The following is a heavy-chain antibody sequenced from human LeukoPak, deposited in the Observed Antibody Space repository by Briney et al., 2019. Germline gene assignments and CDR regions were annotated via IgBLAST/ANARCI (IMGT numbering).Heavy chain of an antibody. Sequence: PGRSLRLSCAASGFTFSRYGMSWVRQAPGKGLEWVSTLSGSGGSTYFADSVKGRFTISRDNSKDTLYLQMSSLRGEDTAVYYCAKDGGGCHDYWGQGTLVTVSS. CDR2: LSGSGGST. V-gene: IGHV3-23*01. D-gene: IGHD2-15*01. CDR1: GFTFSRYG. CDR3: AKDGGGCHDY. J-gene: IGHJ4*02.